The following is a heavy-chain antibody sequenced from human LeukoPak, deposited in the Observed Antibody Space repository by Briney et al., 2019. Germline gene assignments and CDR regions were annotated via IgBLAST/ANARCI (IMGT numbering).Heavy chain of an antibody. J-gene: IGHJ3*02. D-gene: IGHD1-20*01. CDR1: GYSISSGYH. CDR3: ARHNWTFDT. CDR2: IYRSGIT. V-gene: IGHV4-38-2*01. Sequence: PSETLSLTCVVSGYSISSGYHWGWIRQPPGKGLDWIGSIYRSGITYYNPSLKSRVTISVDTSKNQFSLKLSSVTAADTAVYYCARHNWTFDTWGQGTMVTASS.